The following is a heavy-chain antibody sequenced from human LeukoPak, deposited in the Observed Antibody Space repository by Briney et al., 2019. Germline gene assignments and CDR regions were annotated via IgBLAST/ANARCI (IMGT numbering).Heavy chain of an antibody. CDR3: ARPVVTHDAFDI. CDR2: IYYSGST. CDR1: GGSISSGGYY. Sequence: SQTLSLTCTVSGGSISSGGYYSSWIRQHPGKGLDWIGYIYYSGSTYYNPSLKSRVTISVDTSKNQFSLKLSSVTAADTAVYYCARPVVTHDAFDIWGQGTMVTVSS. J-gene: IGHJ3*02. V-gene: IGHV4-31*03. D-gene: IGHD4-23*01.